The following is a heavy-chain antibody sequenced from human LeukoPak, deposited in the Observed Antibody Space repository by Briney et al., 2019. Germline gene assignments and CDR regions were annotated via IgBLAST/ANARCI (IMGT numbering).Heavy chain of an antibody. V-gene: IGHV3-53*01. Sequence: PGGSLRLSCAASGFTFSTYSMNWVRQAPGKGLEWVSVIYSGGSTYYADSVKGRFTISRDNSKNTLYLQMNSQRAEDTAVYYCARERGGSFGRSYYFDYWGQGTLVSVSS. CDR3: ARERGGSFGRSYYFDY. CDR1: GFTFSTYS. J-gene: IGHJ4*02. D-gene: IGHD1-26*01. CDR2: IYSGGST.